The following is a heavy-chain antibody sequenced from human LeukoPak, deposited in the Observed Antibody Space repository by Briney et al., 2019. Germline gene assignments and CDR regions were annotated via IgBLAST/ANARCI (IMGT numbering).Heavy chain of an antibody. CDR3: AKVPRSSANNWFDP. CDR1: AFTFSSYA. D-gene: IGHD6-19*01. V-gene: IGHV3-23*01. Sequence: GGSLRLSCAASAFTFSSYAMSWVRQPPGKGLEWVSTISGSGGSTHYVDSVKGRFTISRDNSKNTLYLQMNSLRAEDTAVYYCAKVPRSSANNWFDPWGQGTLVTVSS. CDR2: ISGSGGST. J-gene: IGHJ5*02.